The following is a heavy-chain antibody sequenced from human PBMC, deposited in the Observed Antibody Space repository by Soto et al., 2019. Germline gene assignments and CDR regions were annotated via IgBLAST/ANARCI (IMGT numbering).Heavy chain of an antibody. Sequence: PSETLSLTCTVSGGSISSYYWSWIRQPPGKGLEWIGYIYYSGSTNYNPSLKSRVTISVDTSKNQFSLKLSSVTAADTAVYYCARWIPHEYSSSRGYFDYWGQGTLVTVSS. J-gene: IGHJ4*02. D-gene: IGHD6-6*01. CDR3: ARWIPHEYSSSRGYFDY. CDR2: IYYSGST. V-gene: IGHV4-59*01. CDR1: GGSISSYY.